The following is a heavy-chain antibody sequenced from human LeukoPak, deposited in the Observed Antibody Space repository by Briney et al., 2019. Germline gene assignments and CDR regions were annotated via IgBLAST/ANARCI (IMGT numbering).Heavy chain of an antibody. J-gene: IGHJ4*02. V-gene: IGHV3-33*01. CDR3: ARDQSSRYYYDSSGYLKGPLDY. D-gene: IGHD3-22*01. CDR1: GFTFTNYG. CDR2: IWYDGSIK. Sequence: GGALRLSCAASGFTFTNYGMHWVRQAPGKGLEWVAVIWYDGSIKYYADSVKGRFTISRDNSKNTLYLQMNSLRAEDTAVYYCARDQSSRYYYDSSGYLKGPLDYWGQGTLVTVSS.